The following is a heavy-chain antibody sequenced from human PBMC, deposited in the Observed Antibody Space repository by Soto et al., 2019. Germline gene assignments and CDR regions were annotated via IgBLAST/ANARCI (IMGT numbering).Heavy chain of an antibody. V-gene: IGHV3-23*01. Sequence: GGSLRLSCAASGFTFSSYAMSWVRQAPGKGLEWVSAISGSGGSTYYADSVKGRFTISRDNSKNTLYLQMNSLRAEDTAVYYCAKYYYGDYEVRGRYYYYGMDVWGQGTTVTVSS. CDR2: ISGSGGST. J-gene: IGHJ6*02. CDR1: GFTFSSYA. CDR3: AKYYYGDYEVRGRYYYYGMDV. D-gene: IGHD4-17*01.